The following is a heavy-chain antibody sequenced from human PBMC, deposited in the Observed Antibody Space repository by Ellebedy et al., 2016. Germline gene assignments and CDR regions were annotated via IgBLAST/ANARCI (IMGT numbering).Heavy chain of an antibody. Sequence: SLKISXAGSGLTFNDYALHWVRQAPGKGLEWVSGISWDSAVIGYSGSVKGRFTISKDSAKNYLYLQMNSLRPEDTAFYYCAKGTMDYHWGQGTLVTVSS. CDR2: ISWDSAVI. CDR3: AKGTMDYH. D-gene: IGHD4/OR15-4a*01. CDR1: GLTFNDYA. J-gene: IGHJ5*02. V-gene: IGHV3-9*01.